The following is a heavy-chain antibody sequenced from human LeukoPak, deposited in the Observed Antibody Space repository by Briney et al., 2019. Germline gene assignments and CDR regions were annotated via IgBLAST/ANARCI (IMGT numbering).Heavy chain of an antibody. CDR2: IYTSGST. J-gene: IGHJ4*02. CDR1: GGSISSSSYY. Sequence: SETLSLTCTVSGGSISSSSYYGGWIRQPPGKGLEWIGSIYTSGSTNYNPSLKSRVTISVDTSKNQFSLKLSSVTAADTAVYYCARMDVDIVAPRFYFDYWGQGTLVTVSS. V-gene: IGHV4-39*07. D-gene: IGHD5-12*01. CDR3: ARMDVDIVAPRFYFDY.